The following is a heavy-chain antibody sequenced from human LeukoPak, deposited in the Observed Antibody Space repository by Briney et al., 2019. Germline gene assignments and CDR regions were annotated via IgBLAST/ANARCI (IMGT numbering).Heavy chain of an antibody. CDR1: GYTFTGYY. D-gene: IGHD3-22*01. Sequence: ASVKVSCKASGYTFTGYYMHWVRQAPGQGLEWMGWINPNSGGTNYAQKFQGRVTMTRDTSISTAYMELSRLRSDDTAVYYCARAPQPCDSSGYVDYWGQGTLVTVSS. J-gene: IGHJ4*02. CDR2: INPNSGGT. CDR3: ARAPQPCDSSGYVDY. V-gene: IGHV1-2*02.